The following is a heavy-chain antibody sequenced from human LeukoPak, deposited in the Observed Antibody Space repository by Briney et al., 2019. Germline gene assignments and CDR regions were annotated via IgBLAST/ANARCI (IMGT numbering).Heavy chain of an antibody. CDR2: IYYSGST. D-gene: IGHD3-3*01. CDR3: AGRITIFGVAVRDFDY. CDR1: GGSISSSSYY. V-gene: IGHV4-39*01. Sequence: PSETLSLTCTVSGGSISSSSYYWGWIRQPPGKGLEWIGSIYYSGSTYYNPSLKGRVTISVDTSKNQFSLKLSSVTAADTAVYYCAGRITIFGVAVRDFDYWGQGTLVTVSS. J-gene: IGHJ4*02.